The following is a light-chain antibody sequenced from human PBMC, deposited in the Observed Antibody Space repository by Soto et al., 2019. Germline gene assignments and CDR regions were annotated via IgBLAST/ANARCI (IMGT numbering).Light chain of an antibody. CDR1: SSDIGNYDF. J-gene: IGLJ1*01. CDR3: SSYTTSSTQV. CDR2: EVS. V-gene: IGLV2-14*01. Sequence: QSALTQPASVSGSPGQSITISCTGTSSDIGNYDFVSWYQQVPGTAPKAMIYEVSSRPSGVSNRFSGSKSGNTASLTISGLQAEDEAYYYCSSYTTSSTQVFGTGTKLTVL.